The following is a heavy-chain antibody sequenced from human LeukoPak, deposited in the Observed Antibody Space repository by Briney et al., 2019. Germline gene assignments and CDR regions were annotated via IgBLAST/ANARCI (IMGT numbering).Heavy chain of an antibody. V-gene: IGHV4-4*09. CDR1: GGSISSYY. CDR2: IYTSGST. Sequence: SETLSLTCTVSGGSISSYYWSWIRQPPGKGLEWIGYIYTSGSTNYNPSLKSRVTISVDTSKNQFSLKLSSVTAADTAVYYCARRAIYYYYMDVWGKGTTVTVS. J-gene: IGHJ6*03. CDR3: ARRAIYYYYMDV.